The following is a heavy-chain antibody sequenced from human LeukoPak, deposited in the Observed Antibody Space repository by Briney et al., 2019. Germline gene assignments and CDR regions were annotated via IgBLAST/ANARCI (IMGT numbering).Heavy chain of an antibody. CDR1: GYTFTSCD. Sequence: ASVKVSCKASGYTFTSCDINWVRQATGQGLEWMGWMNPNSGNTGYAQKFQGRVTITRNTSISTAYMELSSLRSEDTAVYYCARGSLGYCSSTSCYTFDYWGQGTLVTVSS. D-gene: IGHD2-2*02. CDR2: MNPNSGNT. J-gene: IGHJ4*02. CDR3: ARGSLGYCSSTSCYTFDY. V-gene: IGHV1-8*03.